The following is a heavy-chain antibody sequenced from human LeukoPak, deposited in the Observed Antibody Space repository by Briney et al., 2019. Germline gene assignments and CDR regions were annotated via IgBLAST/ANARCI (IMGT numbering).Heavy chain of an antibody. Sequence: SETLSLTCTVSGGPISSGDYYWNWIRQPPGKGLEWIGYIYYSGSTYYNPSLKSRVTISVDTSENQFSLKLSSVTAADTAVYYCARDYRGYGAFDIWGQGTMVTVSS. V-gene: IGHV4-30-4*08. CDR2: IYYSGST. CDR1: GGPISSGDYY. CDR3: ARDYRGYGAFDI. J-gene: IGHJ3*02. D-gene: IGHD3-22*01.